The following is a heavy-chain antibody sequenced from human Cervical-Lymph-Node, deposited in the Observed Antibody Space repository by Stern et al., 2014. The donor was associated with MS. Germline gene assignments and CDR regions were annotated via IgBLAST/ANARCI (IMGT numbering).Heavy chain of an antibody. J-gene: IGHJ4*02. Sequence: VQLVESGAEVKKHGTSVKVSCKASGYTFIDYYMQWVRQVPGQGLEWIGRINPDGGGTTYAQKFQGRVAMTRDTSTSTVYMELTSLTSADTAVYFCARDLVGSGWSMDSWGQGTLVVVST. CDR3: ARDLVGSGWSMDS. D-gene: IGHD6-19*01. V-gene: IGHV1-2*06. CDR2: INPDGGGT. CDR1: GYTFIDYY.